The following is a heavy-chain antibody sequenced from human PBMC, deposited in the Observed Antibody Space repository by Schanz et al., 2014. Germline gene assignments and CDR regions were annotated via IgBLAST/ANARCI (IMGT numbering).Heavy chain of an antibody. J-gene: IGHJ4*02. D-gene: IGHD6-13*01. V-gene: IGHV3-21*01. Sequence: EVKLVESGGGVVQPGRSLRLSCATSGLNFDYYGMNWVRQAPGKGLEWVSSISSRSSYIYYTDSVKGRFTISRDNAKKSLFLQLNSLRPEDTAVYYCARDPDPPIAAKGQNFDYWGQGTLVTVSS. CDR2: ISSRSSYI. CDR3: ARDPDPPIAAKGQNFDY. CDR1: GLNFDYYG.